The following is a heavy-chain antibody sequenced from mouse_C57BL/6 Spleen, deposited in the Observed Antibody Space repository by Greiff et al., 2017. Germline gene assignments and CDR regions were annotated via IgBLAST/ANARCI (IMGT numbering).Heavy chain of an antibody. D-gene: IGHD4-1*01. CDR2: IDPNGGGT. Sequence: QVQLQQPGAELVKPGASVKLSCKASGYTFTSYWMHWVKQWPGRGLEWIGRIDPNGGGTKYNEKFKSKATLTVDKPSSTAYMQLSSLTSEDSAVYYCARGTSWDVYWYFDVWGTGTTVTVSS. J-gene: IGHJ1*03. CDR3: ARGTSWDVYWYFDV. CDR1: GYTFTSYW. V-gene: IGHV1-72*01.